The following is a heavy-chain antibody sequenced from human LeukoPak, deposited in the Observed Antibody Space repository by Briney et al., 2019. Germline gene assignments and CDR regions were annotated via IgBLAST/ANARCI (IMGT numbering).Heavy chain of an antibody. J-gene: IGHJ4*02. D-gene: IGHD1-26*01. V-gene: IGHV4-30-4*01. CDR3: ARHFAGRKEVGATTDDY. CDR1: GGSISSGDYY. CDR2: IYYSGST. Sequence: PSQTLSLTCTVSGGSISSGDYYWSWIRQPPGKGLEWIGYIYYSGSTYYNPSLKSRVTISVDTSKNQFSLKLSSVTAADTAVYYCARHFAGRKEVGATTDDYWGQGTLVTVSS.